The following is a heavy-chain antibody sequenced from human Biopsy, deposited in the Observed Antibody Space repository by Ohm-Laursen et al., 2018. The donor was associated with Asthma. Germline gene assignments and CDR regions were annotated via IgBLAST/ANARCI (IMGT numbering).Heavy chain of an antibody. CDR2: ISWSSSYT. CDR1: GFSLSDYY. V-gene: IGHV3-11*05. CDR3: ARGDSSGWSHYYFDY. D-gene: IGHD6-19*01. Sequence: GSLRLSCAASGFSLSDYYMSWIRQAPGKGLEWVSYISWSSSYTNYADSVKGRFTISRDNAKNSLFLQMNSLRVEDTAVYYCARGDSSGWSHYYFDYWGQGTLVTVSS. J-gene: IGHJ4*02.